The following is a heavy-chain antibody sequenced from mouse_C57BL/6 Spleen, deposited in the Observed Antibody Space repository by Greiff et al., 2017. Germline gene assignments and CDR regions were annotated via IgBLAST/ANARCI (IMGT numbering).Heavy chain of an antibody. J-gene: IGHJ4*01. CDR2: ISSGSSTI. V-gene: IGHV5-17*01. Sequence: EVQRVESGGGLVKPGGSLKLSCAASGFTFSDYGMHWVRQAPEKGLEWVAYISSGSSTIYYADTVKGRFTISRDNAKNTLFLQMTSLRSEDTAMYYCARKERYYAMDYWGQGTSVTVSS. CDR1: GFTFSDYG. CDR3: ARKERYYAMDY.